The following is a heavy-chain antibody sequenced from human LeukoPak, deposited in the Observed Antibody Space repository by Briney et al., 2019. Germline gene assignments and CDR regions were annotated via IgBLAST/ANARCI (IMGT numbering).Heavy chain of an antibody. Sequence: GGSLRLSCAASGFTFSSYWMSWVRQAPGKGLEWVANIKQDGSEKYYVDSVKGRFTISRDNAKNSLYLQMNSLRAEDTAVYYCAKDKGVFYFDYWGQGTLVTVSS. J-gene: IGHJ4*02. CDR3: AKDKGVFYFDY. CDR1: GFTFSSYW. D-gene: IGHD3-10*01. V-gene: IGHV3-7*01. CDR2: IKQDGSEK.